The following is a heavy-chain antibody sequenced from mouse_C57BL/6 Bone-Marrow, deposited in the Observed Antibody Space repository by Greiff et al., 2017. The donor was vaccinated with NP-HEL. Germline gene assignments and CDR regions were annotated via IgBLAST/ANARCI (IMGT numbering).Heavy chain of an antibody. Sequence: DVQLQESGPELVKPGASVKISCKASGYSFTGYYMNWVKQSPEKSLEWIGEINPSTGGTTYNQKFKAKATLTVDKSSSTAYMQLKSLTSEDSAVYYCARGFTGGFAYWGQGTLVTVSA. CDR1: GYSFTGYY. V-gene: IGHV1-42*01. J-gene: IGHJ3*01. CDR2: INPSTGGT. CDR3: ARGFTGGFAY.